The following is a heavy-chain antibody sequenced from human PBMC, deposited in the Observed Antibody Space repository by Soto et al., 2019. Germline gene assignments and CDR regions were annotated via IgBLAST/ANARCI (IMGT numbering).Heavy chain of an antibody. V-gene: IGHV1-3*01. CDR1: GYTFTSYA. D-gene: IGHD2-21*01. CDR2: INAGNGNT. Sequence: ASVKVSCKASGYTFTSYAMHWVRQAPGQRLEWMGWINAGNGNTKYSQKFQGRVTITRDTSASTAYMELSSLTSEDTAVYYCARDQVMATSYFDCWGQGTLVTVSS. J-gene: IGHJ4*02. CDR3: ARDQVMATSYFDC.